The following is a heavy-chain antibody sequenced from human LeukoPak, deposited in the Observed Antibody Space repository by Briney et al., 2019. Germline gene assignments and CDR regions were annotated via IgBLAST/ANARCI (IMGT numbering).Heavy chain of an antibody. CDR1: GFTFSSYS. CDR3: ARGLRSSYYYGLDV. V-gene: IGHV3-21*01. CDR2: ISSSSSYI. D-gene: IGHD4-17*01. Sequence: GGSLRLSCAASGFTFSSYSMNWVRQAPGKGLEWVSSISSSSSYIYYADSVKGRFTISRDNAKNSLYLQMNSLRAEDTAVYYCARGLRSSYYYGLDVWGQGTTVTVSS. J-gene: IGHJ6*02.